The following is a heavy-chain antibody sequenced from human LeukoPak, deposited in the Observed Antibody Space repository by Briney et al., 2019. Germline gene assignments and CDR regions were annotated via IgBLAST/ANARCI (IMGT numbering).Heavy chain of an antibody. CDR2: IYTSGST. Sequence: SETLSLTCTVSGGSISSYHWSWIRQPAGKGLEWIGRIYTSGSTNYNPSLNSRVTLQVDTSKTQFSLKLSSVPAADTAVYYCARDRGMATITFSGPYFDYWGQGTLVTVSS. V-gene: IGHV4-4*07. J-gene: IGHJ4*02. D-gene: IGHD5-24*01. CDR1: GGSISSYH. CDR3: ARDRGMATITFSGPYFDY.